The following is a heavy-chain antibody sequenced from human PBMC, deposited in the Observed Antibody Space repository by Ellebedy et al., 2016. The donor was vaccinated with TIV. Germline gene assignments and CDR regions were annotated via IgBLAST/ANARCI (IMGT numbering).Heavy chain of an antibody. CDR1: GFSFRSYW. D-gene: IGHD3-16*01. CDR3: ARRGSYGDYAVQVNSWLDS. CDR2: IYQDGSKQ. J-gene: IGHJ5*01. Sequence: GESLKISCVASGFSFRSYWMSWVRQAPGKGLEWVANIYQDGSKQYYVDSVKGRFTISRDNAKSSLYLQMNSLKAEDTAGYFCARRGSYGDYAVQVNSWLDSWGQGTLVTVSS. V-gene: IGHV3-7*01.